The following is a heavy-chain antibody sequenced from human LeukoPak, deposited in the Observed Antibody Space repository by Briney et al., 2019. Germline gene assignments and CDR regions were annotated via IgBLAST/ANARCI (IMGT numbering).Heavy chain of an antibody. CDR2: ISSIGSTI. Sequence: GGSLRLSCATSGFSFSSHDMNWIRQAPGKGLEWVSHISSIGSTIYYADSVKGRFTISRDNAKNSLYLQMNSLRAEDTALYYCARSPVPIAARAYYYYMDVWGKGTTVTVSS. D-gene: IGHD6-6*01. CDR3: ARSPVPIAARAYYYYMDV. V-gene: IGHV3-48*03. J-gene: IGHJ6*03. CDR1: GFSFSSHD.